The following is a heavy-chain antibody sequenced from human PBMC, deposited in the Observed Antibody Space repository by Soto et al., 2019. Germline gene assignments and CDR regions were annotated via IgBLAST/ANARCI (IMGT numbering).Heavy chain of an antibody. J-gene: IGHJ4*02. CDR2: ISHSGIST. V-gene: IGHV3-23*01. CDR3: AKGSRGAWGYCSGPTCYFDY. Sequence: EVQLWESGGGWVQPGGSLRLSCAASGFTFSTHAMSWVRQAPGKGLEWVSCISHSGISTYYADSVKGRLTFSRYNSNNAVYLQMYSLRVYDTAIYYCAKGSRGAWGYCSGPTCYFDYWGQGTLVTVSS. CDR1: GFTFSTHA. D-gene: IGHD2-15*01.